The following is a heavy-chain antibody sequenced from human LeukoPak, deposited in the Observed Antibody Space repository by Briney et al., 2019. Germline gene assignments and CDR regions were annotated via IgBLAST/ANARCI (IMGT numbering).Heavy chain of an antibody. CDR1: GGTFSSYA. Sequence: GASVKVSCKASGGTFSSYAISWVRQAPGRGLEWMGGIIPIFGTANYAQKFQGRVTITADESTSTACMELSSLRSEDTAVYYCARVGYSSSWADPWGQGTLVTVSS. CDR2: IIPIFGTA. J-gene: IGHJ5*02. V-gene: IGHV1-69*13. D-gene: IGHD6-13*01. CDR3: ARVGYSSSWADP.